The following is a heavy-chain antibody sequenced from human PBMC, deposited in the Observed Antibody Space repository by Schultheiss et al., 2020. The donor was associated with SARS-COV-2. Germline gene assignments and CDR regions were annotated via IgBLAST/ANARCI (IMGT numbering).Heavy chain of an antibody. CDR1: GFTFSSYA. Sequence: GESLKISCAASGFTFSSYAMSWVRQAPGKGLEWVSAISGSGGSTYYADSVKGRFTISRDNSKNTLYLQMNSLRAEDTAVYYCARVGRPFDYWGQGTLVTVSS. J-gene: IGHJ4*02. V-gene: IGHV3-23*01. CDR3: ARVGRPFDY. D-gene: IGHD2-15*01. CDR2: ISGSGGST.